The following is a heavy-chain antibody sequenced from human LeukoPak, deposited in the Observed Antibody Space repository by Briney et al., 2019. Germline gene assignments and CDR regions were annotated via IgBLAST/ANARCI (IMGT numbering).Heavy chain of an antibody. CDR2: VYSGGST. V-gene: IGHV3-66*01. CDR3: ARDLSYGEPFDY. D-gene: IGHD4-17*01. Sequence: GGSLRLSCAASGFTLSNNYMNWVRQAPGKGLEWVSVVYSGGSTYYADSVKGRFTISRDSSKNTVYLQMNSLRVEDTAVYYCARDLSYGEPFDYWCQGTLVTVSS. CDR1: GFTLSNNY. J-gene: IGHJ4*02.